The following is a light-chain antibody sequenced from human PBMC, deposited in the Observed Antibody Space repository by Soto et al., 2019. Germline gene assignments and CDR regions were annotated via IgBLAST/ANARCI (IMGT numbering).Light chain of an antibody. J-gene: IGLJ2*01. CDR3: CSFAGGSTYVV. CDR1: SGDIGSYNR. CDR2: EVT. V-gene: IGLV2-23*02. Sequence: QSVLTQPASVSGSPGQSITISCTGTSGDIGSYNRVSWYQQHPGKAPKLIIYEVTKRPSGVPNRFSGSKSGNTASLTISGLLAEDEADYHCCSFAGGSTYVVFGGGTKLTVL.